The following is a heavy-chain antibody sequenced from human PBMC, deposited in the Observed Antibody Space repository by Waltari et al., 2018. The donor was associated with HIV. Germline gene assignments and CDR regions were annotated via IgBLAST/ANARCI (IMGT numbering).Heavy chain of an antibody. CDR3: ARGGNYYRSGSYYKLDY. Sequence: QVQLQQWGAGLLKPSENLSLTCAVYGGSFSDYYWSWIRQPPGKGLGWIGEINHSGSTNYNPSLNSRVTISVDTSKNQFSLKLSSVTAADTAVYYCARGGNYYRSGSYYKLDYWGQGTLVTVSS. V-gene: IGHV4-34*01. CDR2: INHSGST. D-gene: IGHD3-10*01. CDR1: GGSFSDYY. J-gene: IGHJ4*02.